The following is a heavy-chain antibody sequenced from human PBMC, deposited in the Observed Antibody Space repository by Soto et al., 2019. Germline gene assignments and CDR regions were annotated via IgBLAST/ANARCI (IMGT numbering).Heavy chain of an antibody. V-gene: IGHV4-34*01. J-gene: IGHJ4*02. CDR1: GGSFSGYY. Sequence: PSETRSLTCAFYGGSFSGYYWSWIRQPPGEGLEWIGEINHSGSTNYNPSLKSRVTISVDTSKNQFSLKLSSVTAADTAVYYCARGSSRITIFGVVIMIGTFDYWGQGTLVTVS. D-gene: IGHD3-3*01. CDR2: INHSGST. CDR3: ARGSSRITIFGVVIMIGTFDY.